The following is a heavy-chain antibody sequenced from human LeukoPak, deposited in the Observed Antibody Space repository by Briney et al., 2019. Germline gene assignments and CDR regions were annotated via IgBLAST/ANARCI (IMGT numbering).Heavy chain of an antibody. CDR3: ARDEVVGATDY. V-gene: IGHV3-21*01. CDR1: GFTFSSYS. Sequence: GGSLRLSCAASGFTFSSYSMNWVRQAPGKGLEWVSSISSSSSYIYYADSVKGRFTISRDNAKNSLYLQMNSLRAEDTAAYYCARDEVVGATDYWGQGTLVTVSS. D-gene: IGHD1-26*01. J-gene: IGHJ4*02. CDR2: ISSSSSYI.